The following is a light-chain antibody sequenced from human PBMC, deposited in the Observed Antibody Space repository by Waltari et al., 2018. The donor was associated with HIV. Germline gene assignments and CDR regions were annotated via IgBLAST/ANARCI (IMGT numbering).Light chain of an antibody. CDR2: EVS. Sequence: QSALTQPASVSGSPGQSITISCTGTRSDVGSYNLVSWYQQHPGKAPKVMIYEVSMRPSWVSNRYSGSKACKTASLTIAGLQDEDEAEDYCCSHAGSSIYFVFGTGTKVTVL. V-gene: IGLV2-23*02. J-gene: IGLJ1*01. CDR3: CSHAGSSIYFV. CDR1: RSDVGSYNL.